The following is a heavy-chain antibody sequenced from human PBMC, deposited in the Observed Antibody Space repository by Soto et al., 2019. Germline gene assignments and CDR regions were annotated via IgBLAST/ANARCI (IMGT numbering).Heavy chain of an antibody. CDR1: GYSFTSYW. V-gene: IGHV5-51*01. Sequence: ESLKISCKGSGYSFTSYWIGWVRQMPGKGLEWMGIIYPGDSDTRYSPSFQGQVTISADKSISTAYLQWSSLKASDTAMYYCARLPYYDFWSGYYFDYWGQGTLVTVSS. J-gene: IGHJ4*02. CDR3: ARLPYYDFWSGYYFDY. D-gene: IGHD3-3*01. CDR2: IYPGDSDT.